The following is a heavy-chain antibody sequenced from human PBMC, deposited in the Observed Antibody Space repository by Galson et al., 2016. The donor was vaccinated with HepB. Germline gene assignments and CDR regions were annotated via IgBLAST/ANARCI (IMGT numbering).Heavy chain of an antibody. Sequence: SLRLSCAASGFSISTYTMNWVRQAPGKGLEWISYISSSSAYVDYADSVKGRFTISRENAKNSLYLQMNSLRAEDTAVYYCARDRSRFSSGYYTGARDVFAIRGRGTVITVSS. CDR3: ARDRSRFSSGYYTGARDVFAI. J-gene: IGHJ3*02. V-gene: IGHV3-21*01. CDR2: ISSSSAYV. CDR1: GFSISTYT. D-gene: IGHD3-3*01.